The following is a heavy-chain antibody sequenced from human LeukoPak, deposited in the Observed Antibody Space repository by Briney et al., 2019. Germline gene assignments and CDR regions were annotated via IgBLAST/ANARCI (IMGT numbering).Heavy chain of an antibody. D-gene: IGHD6-13*01. CDR2: ISYDGSNK. CDR1: GFTFSSYG. J-gene: IGHJ6*02. V-gene: IGHV3-30*18. CDR3: AKNRPYSSSRDHIAYYYYGMDV. Sequence: GGSLRLSCAASGFTFSSYGMHWVRQAPGKGLEWVAVISYDGSNKYYADSVKGRFTISRDNSKNTLYLQMNSLRAEDTAVYYCAKNRPYSSSRDHIAYYYYGMDVWGQGTTVTVSS.